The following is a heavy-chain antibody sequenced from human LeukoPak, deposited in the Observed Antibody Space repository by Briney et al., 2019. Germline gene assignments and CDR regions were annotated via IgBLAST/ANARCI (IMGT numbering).Heavy chain of an antibody. CDR2: LYSNGNT. CDR3: ARDYYDGSAYYSYYEY. D-gene: IGHD3-22*01. V-gene: IGHV3-53*01. J-gene: IGHJ4*02. Sequence: GGSLRLSCAASGFTFSSYGMHWVRQAPGKGLEWVSTLYSNGNTYYADSVKGRFTISRDNSKNTLSLQMNSLRAEDTAVYYCARDYYDGSAYYSYYEYWGQGTLVTVSS. CDR1: GFTFSSYG.